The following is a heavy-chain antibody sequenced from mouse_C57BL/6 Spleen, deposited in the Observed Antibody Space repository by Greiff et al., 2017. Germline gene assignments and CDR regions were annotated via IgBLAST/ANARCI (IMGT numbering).Heavy chain of an antibody. D-gene: IGHD2-4*01. CDR1: GFTFTDYY. CDR3: ARYRGLRRDGLAY. V-gene: IGHV7-3*01. CDR2: IRNKANGYTT. Sequence: EVKLQESGGGLVQPGGSLSLSCAASGFTFTDYYMSWVRQPPGKALEWLGFIRNKANGYTTEYSASVKGRFTISRDNSQSFLYLQMNALRAEDMATYYCARYRGLRRDGLAYWGQGTLVTVSA. J-gene: IGHJ3*01.